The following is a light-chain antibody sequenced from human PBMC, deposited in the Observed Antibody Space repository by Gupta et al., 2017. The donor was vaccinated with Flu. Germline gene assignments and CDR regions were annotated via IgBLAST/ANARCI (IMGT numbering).Light chain of an antibody. CDR3: QVGQSSDHVYV. V-gene: IGLV3-21*02. Sequence: SYVLTQPPSVSVAPGQTAKITCGGNNIGSKSVHWYQQKPGQAPVLAVYDDGGRPSGIPDRFSGSNSGDTATLTISRVEAGDEADYYCQVGQSSDHVYVFGTGTKVTVL. CDR1: NIGSKS. J-gene: IGLJ1*01. CDR2: DDG.